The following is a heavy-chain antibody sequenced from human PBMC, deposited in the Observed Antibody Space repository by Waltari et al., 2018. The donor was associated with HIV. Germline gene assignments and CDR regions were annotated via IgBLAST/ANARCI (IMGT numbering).Heavy chain of an antibody. CDR1: GFTFTSYA. Sequence: EVRLFESGGGLVQPGGSLRLSCNASGFTFTSYAMNWVRQTPRKGLEWVSSISGRGGTTYYLDSVRGRFTISRDNSKDTLYLQMNSLRAEDSAVYYCAGGQVIVGGWRHYFGMEVLGQGTTVTVS. J-gene: IGHJ6*02. V-gene: IGHV3-23*01. CDR2: ISGRGGTT. D-gene: IGHD3-22*01. CDR3: AGGQVIVGGWRHYFGMEV.